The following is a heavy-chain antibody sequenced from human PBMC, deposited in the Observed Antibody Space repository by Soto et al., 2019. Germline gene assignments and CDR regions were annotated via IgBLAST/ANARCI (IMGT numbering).Heavy chain of an antibody. V-gene: IGHV4-30-2*01. CDR3: ARGMTTVTTYEY. J-gene: IGHJ4*01. CDR2: IYHSGST. Sequence: QLQLQESGSGLVKPSQTLSLTCAVSGGSISSGGYSWSWIRQPPGKGLEWIGYIYHSGSTYYNPYLNSRVTISLDRSKTQFSLKLSSVTAADTAMYYCARGMTTVTTYEYWGHGTLVTVSS. CDR1: GGSISSGGYS. D-gene: IGHD4-17*01.